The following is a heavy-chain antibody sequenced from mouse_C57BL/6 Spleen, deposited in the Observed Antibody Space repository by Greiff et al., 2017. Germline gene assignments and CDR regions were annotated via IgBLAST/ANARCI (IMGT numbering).Heavy chain of an antibody. D-gene: IGHD2-4*01. V-gene: IGHV1-80*01. CDR2: IYPGDGDT. CDR3: ARSTMITPGFAY. J-gene: IGHJ3*01. CDR1: GYAFSSYW. Sequence: QVQLQQSGAELVKPGASVKISCKASGYAFSSYWMNWVKQRPGKGLEWIGQIYPGDGDTNYNGKFKGKDTLTADKSSSTAYMQLSSLTSEDSAVYFCARSTMITPGFAYWGQGTLVTVSA.